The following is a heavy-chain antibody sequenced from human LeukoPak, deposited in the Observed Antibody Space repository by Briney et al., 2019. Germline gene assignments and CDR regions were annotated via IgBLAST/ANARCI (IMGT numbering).Heavy chain of an antibody. D-gene: IGHD5-12*01. CDR2: INWNGGST. Sequence: SGGSLRLSCAASGFTFDDYGMSWVRQAPGKGLEWVSGINWNGGSTGYADSVKGRFTISRDNAKNSLYLQMNSLRAEDTAVYYCARLGGYDAFDYWGQGTLVTVSS. CDR1: GFTFDDYG. J-gene: IGHJ4*02. V-gene: IGHV3-20*04. CDR3: ARLGGYDAFDY.